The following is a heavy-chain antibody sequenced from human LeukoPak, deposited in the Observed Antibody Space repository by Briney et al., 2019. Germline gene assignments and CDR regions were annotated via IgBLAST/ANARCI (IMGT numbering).Heavy chain of an antibody. CDR1: GYTFTTHD. J-gene: IGHJ4*02. V-gene: IGHV1-8*01. CDR2: MSPSSGDT. CDR3: VRTPPNWGFDY. D-gene: IGHD7-27*01. Sequence: ASVNVSCKASGYTFTTHDINWERQAAGQGLEWLGWMSPSSGDTGYAQTFQGRVTMTSDSSISTAYMELSSLRSEDTAIYYCVRTPPNWGFDYWGQGTLVTVSS.